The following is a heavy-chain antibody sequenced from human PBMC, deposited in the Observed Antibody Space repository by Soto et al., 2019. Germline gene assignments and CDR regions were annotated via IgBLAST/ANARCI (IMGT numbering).Heavy chain of an antibody. J-gene: IGHJ5*02. D-gene: IGHD1-26*01. V-gene: IGHV1-3*01. CDR3: ARWYGRPIGWFDR. CDR1: GYTFTSYA. Sequence: QVQLVQSGAEVKKPGASVKVSCQASGYTFTSYAMHWVRQAPGQRLEWMGWINAGNGNTKYSQKFQGRVTITRDTSASTAYMELSSLRSVDTAVYYCARWYGRPIGWFDRWGQGNLVTVYS. CDR2: INAGNGNT.